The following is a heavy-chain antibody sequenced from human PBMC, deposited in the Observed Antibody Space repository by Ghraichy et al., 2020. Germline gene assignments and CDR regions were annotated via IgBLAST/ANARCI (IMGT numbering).Heavy chain of an antibody. J-gene: IGHJ6*03. Sequence: SETLSLTCAVYGGSFSGYYWSWIRQPPGKGLEWIGEINHSGSTNYNPSLKSRVTISVDTSKNQFSLKLSSVTAADTAVYYCARVKYQLLYAVYIYYYYMDVWGKGTTVTVSS. CDR3: ARVKYQLLYAVYIYYYYMDV. CDR2: INHSGST. V-gene: IGHV4-34*01. D-gene: IGHD2-2*02. CDR1: GGSFSGYY.